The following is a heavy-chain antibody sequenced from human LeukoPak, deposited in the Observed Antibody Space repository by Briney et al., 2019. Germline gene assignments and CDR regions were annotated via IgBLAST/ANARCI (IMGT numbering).Heavy chain of an antibody. CDR1: GFTVSSNY. V-gene: IGHV3-23*01. Sequence: GGSLRLSCAASGFTVSSNYMSWVRQAPGKGLEWVSAISGSGGSTYYADSVKGRFTISRDNSKNTLYLQMNSLRAEDTAVYYCAKELDSSDLYYFDYWGQGTLVTVSS. D-gene: IGHD6-19*01. CDR3: AKELDSSDLYYFDY. CDR2: ISGSGGST. J-gene: IGHJ4*02.